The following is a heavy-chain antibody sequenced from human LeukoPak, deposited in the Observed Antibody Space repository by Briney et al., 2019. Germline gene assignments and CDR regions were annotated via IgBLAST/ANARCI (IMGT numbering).Heavy chain of an antibody. J-gene: IGHJ4*02. CDR1: GFTVSSNY. CDR3: ARDALSGSYDY. CDR2: IYSGGST. Sequence: GGSLRLPCGASGFTVSSNYMSWLRQAPGKGLEWVSVIYSGGSTYYADSVKGRFTISRDNSKNTLYLQMNSLRAEDTAVYYCARDALSGSYDYWGQGTLVTVSS. D-gene: IGHD1-26*01. V-gene: IGHV3-53*05.